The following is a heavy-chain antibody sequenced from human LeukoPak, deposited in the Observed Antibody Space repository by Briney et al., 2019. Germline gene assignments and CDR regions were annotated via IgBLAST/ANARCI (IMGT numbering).Heavy chain of an antibody. V-gene: IGHV3-33*06. CDR2: IWYDGSNK. CDR1: GFTFSSYG. D-gene: IGHD4-23*01. Sequence: GGSLRLSCAASGFTFSSYGMHWVRQAPGKGLEWVAVIWYDGSNKYYADSVKGRFTISRDNSKNTLYLQKNSLRAEDTAVYYCAKDGAVDPGAFGIWGQGTMVTVSS. CDR3: AKDGAVDPGAFGI. J-gene: IGHJ3*02.